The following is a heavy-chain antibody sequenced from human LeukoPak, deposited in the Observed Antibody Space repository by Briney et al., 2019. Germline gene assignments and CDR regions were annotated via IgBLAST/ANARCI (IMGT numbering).Heavy chain of an antibody. D-gene: IGHD1-26*01. Sequence: PGGSLRLSSVVSGFTLSSYWMYWVRQAPGKGLQWVSRFNTDGTTTNYADSVKGRFTISRDNAKNTLYLQMNSLRAEDTAVYYCARGGYSAAFDMWGQGTMVTVSS. CDR1: GFTLSSYW. CDR3: ARGGYSAAFDM. CDR2: FNTDGTTT. V-gene: IGHV3-74*01. J-gene: IGHJ3*02.